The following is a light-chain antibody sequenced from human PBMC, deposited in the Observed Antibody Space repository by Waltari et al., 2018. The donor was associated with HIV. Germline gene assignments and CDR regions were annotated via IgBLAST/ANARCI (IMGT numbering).Light chain of an antibody. J-gene: IGLJ1*01. CDR1: SSDIGGYNY. Sequence: QSALTQPASVSGSPGQSLPISCTGTSSDIGGYNYVSWYQQHPGKAPKLMISDVSHRPSGVSNRFSGSKSGNTASLTISGLQAEDEADYYCSSYTSSSTLGVFGSGTKVTVL. CDR2: DVS. V-gene: IGLV2-14*03. CDR3: SSYTSSSTLGV.